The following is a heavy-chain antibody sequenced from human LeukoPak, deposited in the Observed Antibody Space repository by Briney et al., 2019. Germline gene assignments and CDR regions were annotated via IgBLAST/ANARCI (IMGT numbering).Heavy chain of an antibody. CDR3: ARRTVVVVAATPEKDAFDI. V-gene: IGHV4-34*01. J-gene: IGHJ3*02. CDR1: GGSISSYY. Sequence: SETLSLTCTVSGGSISSYYWSWIRQPPGKGLEWIGEINHSGSTNYNPSLKSRVTISVDTSKNQFSLKLSSVTAADTAVYYCARRTVVVVAATPEKDAFDIWGQGTMVTVSS. CDR2: INHSGST. D-gene: IGHD2-15*01.